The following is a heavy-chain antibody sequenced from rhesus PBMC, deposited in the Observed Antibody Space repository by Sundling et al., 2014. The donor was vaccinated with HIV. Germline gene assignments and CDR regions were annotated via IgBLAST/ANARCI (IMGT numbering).Heavy chain of an antibody. V-gene: IGHV4-165*01. Sequence: QVQLQESGPGLVKPSETLSLTCAVSGGSISSNYWSWIRQPPGKGLEWIGYISGSSGSTDYNPSLKSRVTISTDTSKNQFSLKLSSVTAADTAVYYCARAKAGLSIAAVGSRYWYFDLWGPGTPITISS. D-gene: IGHD6-25*01. CDR2: ISGSSGST. CDR3: ARAKAGLSIAAVGSRYWYFDL. J-gene: IGHJ2*01. CDR1: GGSISSNY.